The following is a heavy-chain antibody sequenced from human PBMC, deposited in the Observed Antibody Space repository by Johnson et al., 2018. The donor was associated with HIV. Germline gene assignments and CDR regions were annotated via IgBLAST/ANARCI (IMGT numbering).Heavy chain of an antibody. D-gene: IGHD3-22*01. CDR1: GFTFRTSG. CDR2: ISYDGSNK. CDR3: AREGTYYYDNSGYNDAFDV. V-gene: IGHV3-30*19. Sequence: QVQLVESGGGVVQPGRSLRLSCVASGFTFRTSGMHWVRQAPGQGLEWVAVISYDGSNKYYADSVKGRFSISRDNSKNTLYLQMNSLRAEDTAVYYCAREGTYYYDNSGYNDAFDVWGQGTMVTVSS. J-gene: IGHJ3*01.